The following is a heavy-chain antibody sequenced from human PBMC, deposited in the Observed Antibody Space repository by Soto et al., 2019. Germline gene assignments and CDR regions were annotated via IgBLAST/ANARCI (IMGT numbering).Heavy chain of an antibody. CDR3: ARLYNAGGWFDP. CDR1: GGSISSSSYY. D-gene: IGHD1-1*01. J-gene: IGHJ5*02. Sequence: SETLSLTCTVSGGSISSSSYYWGWIRQPPGKGLEWIGSIYYSGSTYYNPSLKSRVTISVDTSKNQFSLKLSSVTAADTAVYYCARLYNAGGWFDPWGQGTLVTVSS. CDR2: IYYSGST. V-gene: IGHV4-39*01.